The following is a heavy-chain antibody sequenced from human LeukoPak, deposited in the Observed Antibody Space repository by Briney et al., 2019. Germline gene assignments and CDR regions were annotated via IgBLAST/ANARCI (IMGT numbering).Heavy chain of an antibody. CDR1: GGSISSGGYY. D-gene: IGHD5-24*01. V-gene: IGHV4-31*03. J-gene: IGHJ5*02. Sequence: PSETLSLTCTVSGGSISSGGYYWSWIRQYPGKGLEWIGYIYSSGSTYYNPSLKSRLTMSVVTSKNQFSLNLSSVTAADTAVYYCARDRDGYNSIDPWGQGILVTVSS. CDR3: ARDRDGYNSIDP. CDR2: IYSSGST.